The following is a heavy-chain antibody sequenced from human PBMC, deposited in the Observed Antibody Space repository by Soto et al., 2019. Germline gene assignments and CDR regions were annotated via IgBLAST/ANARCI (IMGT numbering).Heavy chain of an antibody. Sequence: GSLRLSCAASGFTFSDYWMHWVRQVPGKGLVWVSRISGDVSSTSYADSVKGRFTISRDNAKNTLYVQMNSLRAEDTAVYYCTRGIGYSAQDYWGQGTPVTVSS. D-gene: IGHD1-1*01. J-gene: IGHJ4*02. CDR3: TRGIGYSAQDY. CDR1: GFTFSDYW. V-gene: IGHV3-74*01. CDR2: ISGDVSST.